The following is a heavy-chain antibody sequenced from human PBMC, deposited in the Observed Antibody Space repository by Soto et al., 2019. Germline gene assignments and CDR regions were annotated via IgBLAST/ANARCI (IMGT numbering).Heavy chain of an antibody. Sequence: QVQLVESGGGVVQPGRSLRLACAASGLTFSNYGMNWVRQAPGKGLEWVAVISYDGSNRYYADSVKGRFTISRDNSKNTRYLQMNSLRAEDTAVYYCAKDQGDYWGQGTLVTVSS. CDR2: ISYDGSNR. CDR1: GLTFSNYG. CDR3: AKDQGDY. V-gene: IGHV3-30*18. J-gene: IGHJ4*02.